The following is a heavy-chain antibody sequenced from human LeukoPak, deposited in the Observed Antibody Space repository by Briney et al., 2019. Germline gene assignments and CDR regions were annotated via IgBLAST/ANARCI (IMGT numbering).Heavy chain of an antibody. V-gene: IGHV3-21*01. D-gene: IGHD1-26*01. J-gene: IGHJ4*02. CDR1: GFTFSSYS. CDR3: ARGYRIVGGNYFDY. Sequence: GGSLRLSCAASGFTFSSYSMNWVRQAPGKGLEWVSSISSSSSYIYYADSVKGRFTISRDNAKNSLYLQMNSLRAEDTAVYYCARGYRIVGGNYFDYWGQGTLVTVSS. CDR2: ISSSSSYI.